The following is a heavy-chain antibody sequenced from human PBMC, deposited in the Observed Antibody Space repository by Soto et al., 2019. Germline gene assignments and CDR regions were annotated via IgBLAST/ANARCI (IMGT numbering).Heavy chain of an antibody. CDR1: GFTFSIYA. Sequence: GGSLRLSCAASGFTFSIYAITWVRQAPGKGLEWVSAVSGSGGTTYYADSVKGRFTISRDNSKNTLYLQMNSLRTEDTAVYYCAVPSGLTVTGPDYWGQGTLVTVSS. V-gene: IGHV3-23*01. D-gene: IGHD6-19*01. CDR2: VSGSGGTT. CDR3: AVPSGLTVTGPDY. J-gene: IGHJ4*02.